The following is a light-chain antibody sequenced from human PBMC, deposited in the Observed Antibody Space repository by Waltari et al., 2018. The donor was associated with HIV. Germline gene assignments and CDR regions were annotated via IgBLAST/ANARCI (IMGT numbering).Light chain of an antibody. Sequence: EIVLTQSPGTLSLSPGERATLSCRASQSVSSSYLAWYQRKPGQAPRLLIYGASSRATDIPDRFSGSGSGTDFTLTISRLEPEDFAVYYCQQYGSSLVTFGGGTKVEIK. CDR1: QSVSSSY. CDR2: GAS. J-gene: IGKJ4*01. CDR3: QQYGSSLVT. V-gene: IGKV3-20*01.